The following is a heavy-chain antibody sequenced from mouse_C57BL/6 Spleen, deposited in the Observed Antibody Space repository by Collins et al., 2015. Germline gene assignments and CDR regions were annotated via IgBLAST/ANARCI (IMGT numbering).Heavy chain of an antibody. D-gene: IGHD1-1*01. J-gene: IGHJ2*01. CDR2: IXPGDGDT. Sequence: QVQLQQSGPELVKPGASVKIPCKASGYAFSSSWMNWVKQRPGKGLEWIGRIXPGDGDTKYNGKFKGKATLTADKSSSTAYMQLSSLTSEDSAVYFCARGDYYGSSLDYWGQGTTLTVSS. CDR3: ARGDYYGSSLDY. CDR1: GYAFSSSW. V-gene: IGHV1-82*01.